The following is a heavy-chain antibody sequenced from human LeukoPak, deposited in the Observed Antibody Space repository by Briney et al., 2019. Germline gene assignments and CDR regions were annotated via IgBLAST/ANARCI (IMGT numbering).Heavy chain of an antibody. Sequence: GESLNISCKAPGYIYWISWVRQAPGQGLEWMGWISAYNGNTNYAQKFQGRVTITAYESTSTAYMELSSLRSEDTAVYYCGACWTTGYYYYRDVWGKGTTVTVSS. V-gene: IGHV1-18*04. CDR3: GACWTTGYYYYRDV. CDR2: ISAYNGNT. D-gene: IGHD4-17*01. J-gene: IGHJ6*03. CDR1: GYIYW.